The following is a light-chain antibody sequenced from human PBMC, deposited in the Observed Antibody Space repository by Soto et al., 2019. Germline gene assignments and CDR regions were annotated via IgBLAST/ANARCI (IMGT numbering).Light chain of an antibody. V-gene: IGKV1-33*01. J-gene: IGKJ4*01. Sequence: DLQMTQSPSSLSASVGDRVIITCQASQDIGSYLNWYQQKPGKAPKLLVYDASNLGTGVPSRFSGSGSGTHFTLTISNLQAEDIATYYCQQYDNLPPFTFGGGTRVEIK. CDR3: QQYDNLPPFT. CDR2: DAS. CDR1: QDIGSY.